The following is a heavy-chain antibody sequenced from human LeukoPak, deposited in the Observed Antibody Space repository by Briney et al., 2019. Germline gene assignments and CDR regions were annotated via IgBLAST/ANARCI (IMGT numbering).Heavy chain of an antibody. CDR2: IYTSGST. D-gene: IGHD3-22*01. CDR1: GGSISSYY. CDR3: ASRPNQYYYDSSKDY. J-gene: IGHJ4*02. V-gene: IGHV4-4*07. Sequence: SETLSLTCTVSGGSISSYYWSWIRQPAGKGLEWIGRIYTSGSTNYNPSLKSRVTMSVDTSKNQFSLKLSSVTAADTAVYYCASRPNQYYYDSSKDYWGQGTLVTVSS.